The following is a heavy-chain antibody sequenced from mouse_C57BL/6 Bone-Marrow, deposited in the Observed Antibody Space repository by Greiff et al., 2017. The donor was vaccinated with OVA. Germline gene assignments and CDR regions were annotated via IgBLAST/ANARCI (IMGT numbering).Heavy chain of an antibody. Sequence: QVQLQQSGAELVKPGASVKMSCKASGYTFTGYCITWVKQRPGQGLEWIGDIYPDSGSTNYNEKFKSKATLTVDTASSTAYMQLSSLTSEDAAVYYCARSNDYDGAWFAYWGQGTLVTVSA. V-gene: IGHV1-55*01. D-gene: IGHD2-4*01. CDR1: GYTFTGYC. CDR3: ARSNDYDGAWFAY. J-gene: IGHJ3*01. CDR2: IYPDSGST.